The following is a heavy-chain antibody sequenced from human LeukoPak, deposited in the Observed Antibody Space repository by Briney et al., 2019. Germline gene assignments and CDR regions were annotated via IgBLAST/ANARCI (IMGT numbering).Heavy chain of an antibody. CDR1: GXSFSTYA. CDR2: ISGSGGYT. CDR3: AKAEGKNPTGGRWLD. Sequence: GGSLRLSWAGSGXSFSTYAMTWVRQAPGMGLESVSAISGSGGYTYYADSVKGRFTISRDNSKNTLYLQMNSLRAEDTAIYYCAKAEGKNPTGGRWLDWGQGTLVTVSS. J-gene: IGHJ4*02. V-gene: IGHV3-23*01. D-gene: IGHD6-19*01.